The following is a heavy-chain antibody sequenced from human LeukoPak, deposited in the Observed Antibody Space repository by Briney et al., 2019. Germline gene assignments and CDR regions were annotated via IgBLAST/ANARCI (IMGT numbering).Heavy chain of an antibody. CDR2: IYSGGST. D-gene: IGHD5-24*01. CDR3: ASVRWLQPMD. CDR1: GFTVSSNY. J-gene: IGHJ4*02. V-gene: IGHV3-66*02. Sequence: GGSLRLSCAASGFTVSSNYMSWVRQAPGKGLEWVSVIYSGGSTYYADSVKGRFTISRDNSRNTLYLQMNSLRAEDTAVYYCASVRWLQPMDWGQGTLVTVSS.